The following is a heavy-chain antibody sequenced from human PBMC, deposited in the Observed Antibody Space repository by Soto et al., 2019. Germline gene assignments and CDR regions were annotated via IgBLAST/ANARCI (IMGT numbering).Heavy chain of an antibody. CDR1: GGSISSGGYY. CDR2: IYYSGST. D-gene: IGHD1-26*01. CDR3: ARWDLARNWFDP. J-gene: IGHJ5*02. V-gene: IGHV4-31*03. Sequence: PSETLSLTCTVSGGSISSGGYYWSWIRQHPGKGLEWIGYIYYSGSTYYNPSLKSRVTISVDTSKNQFSLKLSSVTAADTAGYYCARWDLARNWFDPWGQGTLVTVSS.